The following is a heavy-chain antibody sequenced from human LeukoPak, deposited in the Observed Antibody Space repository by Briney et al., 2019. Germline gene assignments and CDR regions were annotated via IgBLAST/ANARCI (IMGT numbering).Heavy chain of an antibody. CDR1: GGSISSSSYY. CDR2: IYYSGST. V-gene: IGHV4-39*07. D-gene: IGHD3-16*01. CDR3: AQTGERLGNGKTPTRNFDY. J-gene: IGHJ4*02. Sequence: SETLSLTCTVSGGSISSSSYYWGWIRQPPGKGLEWIGSIYYSGSTYYNPSLKSRVTISVDTSKNQFSLKLSSVTAADTAVYYCAQTGERLGNGKTPTRNFDYWGQGTLVTVSS.